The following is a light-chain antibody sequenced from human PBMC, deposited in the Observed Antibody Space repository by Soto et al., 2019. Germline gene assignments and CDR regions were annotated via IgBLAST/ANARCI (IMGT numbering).Light chain of an antibody. V-gene: IGKV4-1*01. J-gene: IGKJ2*01. Sequence: DIVMTQSPDSLAVSLGERATINCKSSQSVFYSSNNKNYLAWFQQRPVQPPRLLLFWASARELGVPDRFSGSGSGTDFTLTISSLQAEDVAVYYCQQYFNTPYTFGQGTKLEIK. CDR1: QSVFYSSNNKNY. CDR3: QQYFNTPYT. CDR2: WAS.